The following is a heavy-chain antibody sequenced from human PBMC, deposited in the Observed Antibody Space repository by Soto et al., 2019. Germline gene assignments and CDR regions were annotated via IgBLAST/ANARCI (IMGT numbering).Heavy chain of an antibody. Sequence: QVQLVQSGAEVKKPGASVKVSCKASGYSFTDYYLYWVRQAPGQGLEWMGWINPKSGDTNSAQIFQGRVTMTSISSLNTVYMALRGVRSDDTAVYCGLRCGHRRLSGYDDAFNVWGLGTFVTV. CDR1: GYSFTDYY. CDR2: INPKSGDT. V-gene: IGHV1-2*02. J-gene: IGHJ3*01. CDR3: LRCGHRRLSGYDDAFNV. D-gene: IGHD3-9*01.